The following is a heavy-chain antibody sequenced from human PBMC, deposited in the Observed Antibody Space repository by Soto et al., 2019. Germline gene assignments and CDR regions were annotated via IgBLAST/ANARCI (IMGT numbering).Heavy chain of an antibody. Sequence: XGSLRLSCAAAGFTFSSYSMNWVRQAPGKGLEWVSYIISSSTIYYADSVKGRFTISRDNAKNSLYLQMNSLRDEDTAVYYCARPWGPYGNYHLDSWGQGTPVTVSS. CDR1: GFTFSSYS. CDR3: ARPWGPYGNYHLDS. V-gene: IGHV3-48*02. D-gene: IGHD4-17*01. CDR2: IISSSTI. J-gene: IGHJ4*02.